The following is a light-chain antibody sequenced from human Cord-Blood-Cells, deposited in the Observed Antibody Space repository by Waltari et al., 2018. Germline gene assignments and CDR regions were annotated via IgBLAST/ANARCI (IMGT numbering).Light chain of an antibody. CDR1: NLTSSY. CDR3: NSRDSSGNHVV. V-gene: IGLV3-19*01. J-gene: IGLJ2*01. CDR2: CKN. Sequence: SSELTQDPAVSLALGQTVRITFQGYNLTSSYASWYQQKPGQTPVLVLYCKNNRPSGIPDRFSGSSSGNTASLTITGAQAEDEADYYCNSRDSSGNHVVFGGGTKLTVL.